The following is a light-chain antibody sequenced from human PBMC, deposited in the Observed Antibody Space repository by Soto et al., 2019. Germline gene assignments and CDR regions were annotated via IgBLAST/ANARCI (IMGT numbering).Light chain of an antibody. CDR2: DAS. CDR3: QQRSNWPRFT. CDR1: QSVSSY. V-gene: IGKV3-11*01. J-gene: IGKJ3*01. Sequence: EIVLTQSPATLSLSPGERATLSCRASQSVSSYLAWYQQKPGQAPRLLIYDASNRATGIPARFSGSGSGTDFTLTSSRLEPEDFAVYYCQQRSNWPRFTFGPGTKVDIK.